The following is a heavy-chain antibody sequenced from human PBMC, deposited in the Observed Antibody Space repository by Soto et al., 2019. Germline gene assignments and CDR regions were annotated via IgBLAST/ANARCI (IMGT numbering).Heavy chain of an antibody. CDR1: GRCISSNY. CDR3: ASYRGAFYFEN. CDR2: VFYGGT. Sequence: XDSLSLTCSVAGRCISSNYWSWIRQSPEKGLEWLGYVFYGGTDYNPSLEGRITMSVETSKSQFSLKLSSVTAADTAVYYCASYRGAFYFENWGQGFIVTVSS. V-gene: IGHV4-59*07. J-gene: IGHJ4*02. D-gene: IGHD4-4*01.